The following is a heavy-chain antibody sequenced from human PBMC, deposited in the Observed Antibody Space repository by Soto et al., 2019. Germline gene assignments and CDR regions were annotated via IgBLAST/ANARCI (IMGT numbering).Heavy chain of an antibody. CDR2: INAGNGHT. D-gene: IGHD3-22*01. CDR1: GYTFTNYA. Sequence: ASVKVSCKASGYTFTNYAIHWVRQAPGQRLEWMGWINAGNGHTKYSQKIQARVTITRDTSASTAYMELSSLRSEDTAVYYCARGERYYYDSSGYFGFDYWGQGTLVTVSS. CDR3: ARGERYYYDSSGYFGFDY. V-gene: IGHV1-3*01. J-gene: IGHJ4*02.